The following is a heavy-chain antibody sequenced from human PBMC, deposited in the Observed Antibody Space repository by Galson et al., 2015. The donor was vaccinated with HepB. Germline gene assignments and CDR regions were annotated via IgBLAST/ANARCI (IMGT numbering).Heavy chain of an antibody. V-gene: IGHV3-30*18. CDR1: GFTFSTYG. J-gene: IGHJ4*02. Sequence: SLRLSCAASGFTFSTYGMNWVRQAPGKGLEWVALISYDGSNYYYVDSVKGRFTTSRDNSKNTLYLQMNSLRAEDTAVYYCAKEFKFSSLWSFDYWGQGTLVTVSS. D-gene: IGHD3-16*01. CDR2: ISYDGSNY. CDR3: AKEFKFSSLWSFDY.